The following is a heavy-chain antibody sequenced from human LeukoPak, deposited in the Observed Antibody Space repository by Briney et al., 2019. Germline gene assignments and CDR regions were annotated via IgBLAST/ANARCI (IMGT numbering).Heavy chain of an antibody. CDR3: AKLWEPLMTTAKFVPSQIPYYFDY. V-gene: IGHV3-23*01. Sequence: GGSLRLSCVASGFTFRSYAMSWVRQAPGKGLEWVSTISASGGSTGYADSVKGRFTISRDNSKNTLYLQMNSLRAEDTAVYYCAKLWEPLMTTAKFVPSQIPYYFDYWGQGTLVTVSS. D-gene: IGHD4-17*01. J-gene: IGHJ4*02. CDR2: ISASGGST. CDR1: GFTFRSYA.